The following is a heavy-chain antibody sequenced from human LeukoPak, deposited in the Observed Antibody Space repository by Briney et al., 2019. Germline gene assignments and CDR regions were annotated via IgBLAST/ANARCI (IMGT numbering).Heavy chain of an antibody. J-gene: IGHJ4*02. CDR1: AYGFTSYW. V-gene: IGHV5-51*01. CDR2: IYPGDADT. CDR3: ARQSEQLGV. D-gene: IGHD6-6*01. Sequence: GAAPKTSSKASAYGFTSYWIGCVRQMPGKGREWMGIIYPGDADTRYSPSLQGQVTISADKSISTAYLQWSSLKASDTAMYYCARQSEQLGVWGQGTLVTVSS.